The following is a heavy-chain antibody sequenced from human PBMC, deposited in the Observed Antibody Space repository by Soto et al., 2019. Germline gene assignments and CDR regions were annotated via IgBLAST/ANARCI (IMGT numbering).Heavy chain of an antibody. Sequence: EVQLVESGGGLVQPGGSLRLFCAASGFTFSDYAMHWVRQAPGKGLEYVSAISNNGGSTYYANSVKARFTISRDNSKNTLYLQMGSLRPEDMAVYYCSRSAKFDWLYYHHFYMDVWGKGTTVTVSS. CDR2: ISNNGGST. J-gene: IGHJ6*03. CDR3: SRSAKFDWLYYHHFYMDV. D-gene: IGHD3-9*01. CDR1: GFTFSDYA. V-gene: IGHV3-64*01.